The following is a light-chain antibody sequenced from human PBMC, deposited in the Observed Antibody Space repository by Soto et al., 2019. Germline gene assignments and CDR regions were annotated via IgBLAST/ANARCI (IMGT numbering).Light chain of an antibody. V-gene: IGLV2-11*01. CDR3: CSFAGTYTVV. CDR1: GSDVGGYDF. Sequence: QSVMTQPRSVSGSPGQSVTLSCSGSGSDVGGYDFVSWYQQHPGKAPKLIIYDVSKRPSGVPDRYSGSKSGNTASLTISGFQAEDEADYYCCSFAGTYTVVFGGGTKVTVL. CDR2: DVS. J-gene: IGLJ2*01.